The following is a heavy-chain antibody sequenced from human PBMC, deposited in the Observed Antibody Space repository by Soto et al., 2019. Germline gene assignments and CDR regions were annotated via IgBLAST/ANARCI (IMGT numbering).Heavy chain of an antibody. V-gene: IGHV3-30*18. CDR2: ISHDGSFK. Sequence: QVQLVESGGGVVQPGRSLRLSCAASGFSFSSHGMHWVRQAPGRGLEWVAVISHDGSFKSYADSLRGRFTVSRDNSKNTLYLQIHSLRPEDTAVYYCAKLEGSVPVDGDWIDPWGQGTLVTVSS. CDR1: GFSFSSHG. D-gene: IGHD6-19*01. J-gene: IGHJ5*02. CDR3: AKLEGSVPVDGDWIDP.